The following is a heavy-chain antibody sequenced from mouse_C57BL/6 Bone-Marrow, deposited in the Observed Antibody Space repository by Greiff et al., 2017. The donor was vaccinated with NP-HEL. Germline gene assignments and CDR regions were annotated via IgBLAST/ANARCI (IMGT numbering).Heavy chain of an antibody. Sequence: VQLQQPGAELVRPGASVKLSCTASGFNIKDDYMHWVKQRPEQGLEWIGWIDPENGDTEYASKFQGKATITADTSSNTAYLQLSSLTSEDTAVYYCTTRGLLYYFDYWGQGTTLTVSS. J-gene: IGHJ2*01. D-gene: IGHD1-1*01. V-gene: IGHV14-4*01. CDR2: IDPENGDT. CDR1: GFNIKDDY. CDR3: TTRGLLYYFDY.